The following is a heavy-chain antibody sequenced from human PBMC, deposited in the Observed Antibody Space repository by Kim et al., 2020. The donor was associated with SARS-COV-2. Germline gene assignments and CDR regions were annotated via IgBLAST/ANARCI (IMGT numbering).Heavy chain of an antibody. CDR3: ARDPRGVGAPPDY. D-gene: IGHD1-26*01. V-gene: IGHV3-11*06. CDR2: ISSSSSYT. Sequence: GGSLRLSCAASGFTFSDYYMSWIRQAPGKGLEWVSYISSSSSYTNYADSVKGRFTISRDNAKNSLYLQMNSLRAEDTAVYYCARDPRGVGAPPDYWGQGTLVTVSS. J-gene: IGHJ4*02. CDR1: GFTFSDYY.